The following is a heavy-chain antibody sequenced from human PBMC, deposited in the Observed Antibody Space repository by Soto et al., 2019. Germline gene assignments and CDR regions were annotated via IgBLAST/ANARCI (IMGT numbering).Heavy chain of an antibody. CDR2: IIPIFGTA. CDR1: GGTFSSYA. J-gene: IGHJ6*02. CDR3: ARVKIVATITIYYYYGIDV. Sequence: QVQLVQSGAEVKKPGSSVKVSCKASGGTFSSYAISWVRQAPGQGLEWMGGIIPIFGTANYAQKFQGRVTITADESTSTEYRGLSSLRSEDTAVYYCARVKIVATITIYYYYGIDVWGQGTTVTVSS. D-gene: IGHD5-12*01. V-gene: IGHV1-69*01.